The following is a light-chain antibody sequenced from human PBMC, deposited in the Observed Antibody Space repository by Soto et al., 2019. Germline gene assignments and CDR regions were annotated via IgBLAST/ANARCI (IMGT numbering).Light chain of an antibody. CDR1: QGITSW. CDR2: AAS. J-gene: IGKJ1*01. Sequence: IQNTDCPCSVSASVGDRVTMSCRASQGITSWLAWYQQKPGRAPKLLIYAASTLQSGVPSRFSGSGSGTEFTLTISSLQPEDFATYYCQLATSLPRTFGQGTKLDI. V-gene: IGKV1-12*01. CDR3: QLATSLPRT.